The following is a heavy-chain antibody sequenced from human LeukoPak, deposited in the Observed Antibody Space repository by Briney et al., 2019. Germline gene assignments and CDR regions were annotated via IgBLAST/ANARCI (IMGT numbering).Heavy chain of an antibody. CDR3: ARGRAMVRDLDV. CDR1: GYTFTGYY. J-gene: IGHJ6*02. V-gene: IGHV1-2*02. D-gene: IGHD3-10*01. Sequence: ASVKVSRKASGYTFTGYYMHGVRQAPGQGLEWMGWINPNSGGTNYAQKFQGRVTMTRDTSISTAYMELSRLRSDDTAVYYCARGRAMVRDLDVWGQGTTVTVSS. CDR2: INPNSGGT.